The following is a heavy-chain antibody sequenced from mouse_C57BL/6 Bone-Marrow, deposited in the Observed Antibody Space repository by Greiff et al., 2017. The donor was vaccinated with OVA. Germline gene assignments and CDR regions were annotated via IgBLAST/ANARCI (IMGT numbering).Heavy chain of an antibody. D-gene: IGHD1-1*01. V-gene: IGHV1-81*01. CDR2: IYPRSGNT. Sequence: VQLQESGAELARPGASVKLSCKASGYTFTSYGISWVKQRTGQGLEWIGEIYPRSGNTYYNEKFKGKATLTADKSSSTAYMELRSLTSEDSAVYFCARDYGSSYWFAYWGQRTLVTVSA. J-gene: IGHJ3*01. CDR1: GYTFTSYG. CDR3: ARDYGSSYWFAY.